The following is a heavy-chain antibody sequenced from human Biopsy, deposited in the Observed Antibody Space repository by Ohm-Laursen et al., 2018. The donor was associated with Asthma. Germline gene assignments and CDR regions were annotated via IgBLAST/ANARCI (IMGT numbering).Heavy chain of an antibody. CDR3: ARHWSGNGWHDLYTWFDP. J-gene: IGHJ5*02. Sequence: GTLSLTCAVSGASITTPNYWAWVRQPPGNRLEWIGSVYHSGETFYSSSLRSRLTMSVDTSRNQFSLRLTSVTAADTGVYFCARHWSGNGWHDLYTWFDPWGLGTLVTVSS. CDR1: GASITTPNY. V-gene: IGHV4-39*01. CDR2: VYHSGET. D-gene: IGHD1-1*01.